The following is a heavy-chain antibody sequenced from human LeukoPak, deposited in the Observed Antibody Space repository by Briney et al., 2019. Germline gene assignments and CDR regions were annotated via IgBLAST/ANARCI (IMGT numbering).Heavy chain of an antibody. CDR3: AKGSRLREAGSYRF. D-gene: IGHD3-16*02. V-gene: IGHV1-69*06. CDR2: IIPIFDTP. Sequence: SVNVSCKASGGIFCSYAINWVRQAPGQGLEWLGRIIPIFDTPNYAQTFQGRVTISADKSTRTVYMELSSLRSEDPALYYCAKGSRLREAGSYRFWGQGTLVTVSS. CDR1: GGIFCSYA. J-gene: IGHJ4*02.